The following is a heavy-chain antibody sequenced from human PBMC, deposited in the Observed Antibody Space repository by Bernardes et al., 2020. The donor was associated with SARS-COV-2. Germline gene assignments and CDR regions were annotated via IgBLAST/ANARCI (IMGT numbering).Heavy chain of an antibody. Sequence: SETLSLTCAVQGGSFTGYYWSWIRQTPGKGLEWNGDSNHSGSTIYNASLKSRVTMSVDTSENQFSLRLSSVTAADTAVYFCARARVWRYFDFWGQGTLVNVFS. CDR1: GGSFTGYY. CDR3: ARARVWRYFDF. CDR2: SNHSGST. V-gene: IGHV4-34*01. J-gene: IGHJ4*02.